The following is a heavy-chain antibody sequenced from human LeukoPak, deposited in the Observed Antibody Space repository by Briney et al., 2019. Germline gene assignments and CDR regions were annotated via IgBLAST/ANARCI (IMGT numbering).Heavy chain of an antibody. CDR2: PNPGDSDT. CDR3: VRRNYYGSGSQCSHFDY. CDR1: GYSFTTYW. D-gene: IGHD3-10*01. V-gene: IGHV5-51*01. Sequence: GEPLKISCKGSGYSFTTYWIGWVRQMPGKGLEWMGVPNPGDSDTRYSPSFQGQVTISVDKSISTAYMRWSSLKASDTAIYYCVRRNYYGSGSQCSHFDYWGQGTLVTVSS. J-gene: IGHJ4*02.